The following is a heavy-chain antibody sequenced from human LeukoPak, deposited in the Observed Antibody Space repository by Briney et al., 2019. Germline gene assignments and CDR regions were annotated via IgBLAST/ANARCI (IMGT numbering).Heavy chain of an antibody. J-gene: IGHJ4*02. Sequence: GGSLRLSCAASGFTFRNYVIHWVRQAPGKGLEWVAVTSSDLNVKLYADSVKGRFTISRDNSRSTLYLQMYSLRPEDTAIYYCAREGYYGSGSPPSLYFDYWGQGTLVTVSS. D-gene: IGHD3-10*01. CDR1: GFTFRNYV. CDR3: AREGYYGSGSPPSLYFDY. CDR2: TSSDLNVK. V-gene: IGHV3-30-3*01.